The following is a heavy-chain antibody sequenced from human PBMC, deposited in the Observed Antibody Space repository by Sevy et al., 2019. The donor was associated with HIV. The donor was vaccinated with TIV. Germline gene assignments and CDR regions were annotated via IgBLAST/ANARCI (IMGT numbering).Heavy chain of an antibody. Sequence: GGSLRLSCAASGFTFRDYAMHWVRQAPGRGLEWVSLIDWDGGTTFYADSVSGRFTISRDNSQNFLYLQVNTLTAEDTALYYCAKDSSREQWLGDAFDFWGQGTMVTVSS. J-gene: IGHJ3*01. CDR1: GFTFRDYA. CDR3: AKDSSREQWLGDAFDF. CDR2: IDWDGGTT. V-gene: IGHV3-43D*03. D-gene: IGHD6-19*01.